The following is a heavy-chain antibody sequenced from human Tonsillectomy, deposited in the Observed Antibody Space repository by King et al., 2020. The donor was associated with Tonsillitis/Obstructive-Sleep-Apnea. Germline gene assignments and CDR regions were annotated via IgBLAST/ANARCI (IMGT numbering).Heavy chain of an antibody. V-gene: IGHV5-51*01. CDR2: IYPADSDT. CDR1: GDSFTSYW. J-gene: IGHJ3*02. Sequence: VQLVESGAEVKKPGESLKISCKGSGDSFTSYWIGWVRQMPGKGLEWMGIIYPADSDTRYSPSFQGQVTISADKSISTAYLQWSSLKASDTAMYYCARRDDYGDLGHAFDIWGQGTMVTVSS. D-gene: IGHD4-17*01. CDR3: ARRDDYGDLGHAFDI.